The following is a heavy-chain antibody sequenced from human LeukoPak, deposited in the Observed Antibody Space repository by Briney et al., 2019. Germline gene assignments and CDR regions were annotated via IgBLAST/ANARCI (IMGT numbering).Heavy chain of an antibody. CDR2: SSYSGTT. V-gene: IGHV4-59*01. D-gene: IGHD3-10*01. CDR3: AKFHDGRDGSGKGVMYYFNY. Sequence: SETLSLTCTVSGGSISSYYWSWIRQPPGKGLEWIGFSSYSGTTNYNPSLKSRVTISVDTSKNQFSLKLSSVTAADTAVYYCAKFHDGRDGSGKGVMYYFNYWGQGTLVTVSS. J-gene: IGHJ4*02. CDR1: GGSISSYY.